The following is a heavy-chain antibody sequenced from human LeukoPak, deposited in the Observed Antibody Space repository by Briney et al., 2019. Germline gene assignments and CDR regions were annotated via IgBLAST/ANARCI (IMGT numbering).Heavy chain of an antibody. J-gene: IGHJ4*02. CDR3: AKEGYYGSGSFPDS. V-gene: IGHV3-30*18. CDR1: GFTFSSYG. D-gene: IGHD3-10*01. CDR2: ISHDGSNK. Sequence: GRSLRLSCEASGFTFSSYGMHWVRRAPGKGLEWMTVISHDGSNKYYGYSVKGRFTISRENSKSTLYLQMNSLRAEDTAVYYCAKEGYYGSGSFPDSWGQGTLATVSS.